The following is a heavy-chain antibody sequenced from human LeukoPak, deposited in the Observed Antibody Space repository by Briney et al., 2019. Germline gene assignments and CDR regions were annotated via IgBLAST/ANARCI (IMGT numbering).Heavy chain of an antibody. CDR3: GVYSGSSAVDH. CDR2: IKQAGSDK. D-gene: IGHD1-26*01. CDR1: GFTFSNYW. Sequence: GGSLRLSCAASGFTFSNYWMSWVRQAPGRGLEWVANIKQAGSDKKYVDSVKGRFTISRDNAKNSLYLQMNSLRVEDTAVYYCGVYSGSSAVDHWGQGSLATVSS. V-gene: IGHV3-7*01. J-gene: IGHJ5*02.